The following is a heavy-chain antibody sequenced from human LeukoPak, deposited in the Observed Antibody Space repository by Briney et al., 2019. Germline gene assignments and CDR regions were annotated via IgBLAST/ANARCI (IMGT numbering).Heavy chain of an antibody. Sequence: PGGSLRLSCAASGFTFSDYYMSWIRQAPGKGLEWVSCISGSSSYTNYADSVKGRFTISRDNAKNSLYLQMNSLRAEDTAVYYCARDLVVVPAARSYYYYGMDVWGKGTTVTVSS. J-gene: IGHJ6*04. CDR2: ISGSSSYT. CDR1: GFTFSDYY. CDR3: ARDLVVVPAARSYYYYGMDV. D-gene: IGHD2-2*01. V-gene: IGHV3-11*06.